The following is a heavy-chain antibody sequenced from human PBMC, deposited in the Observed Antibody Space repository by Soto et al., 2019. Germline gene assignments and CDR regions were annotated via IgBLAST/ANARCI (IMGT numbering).Heavy chain of an antibody. D-gene: IGHD3-22*01. CDR1: GFTFSSYA. Sequence: EVQLLESGGGLVQPGGSLRLSCAASGFTFSSYAMSWVRQAPGKGLEWVSAISGSGGSTYYADSVKGRFTISRDNSKNTLYLQMNGLRAEDTAVYYCAKDSLGYYYDSSRTFDIWGQGTMVSVAS. V-gene: IGHV3-23*01. J-gene: IGHJ3*02. CDR3: AKDSLGYYYDSSRTFDI. CDR2: ISGSGGST.